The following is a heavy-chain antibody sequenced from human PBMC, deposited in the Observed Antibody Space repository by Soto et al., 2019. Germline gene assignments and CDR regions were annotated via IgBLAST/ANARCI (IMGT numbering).Heavy chain of an antibody. CDR3: ARVIQLWLGVDY. V-gene: IGHV4-4*02. Sequence: PSETLSLTCAVSGGSISSSNWWSWVRQPPGKGLEWIGEIYHSGSTNYNPSLKSRVTISVDTSKNQFSLKLSSVTAADTAVYYCARVIQLWLGVDYWGQGTLVTVSS. J-gene: IGHJ4*02. CDR2: IYHSGST. D-gene: IGHD5-18*01. CDR1: GGSISSSNW.